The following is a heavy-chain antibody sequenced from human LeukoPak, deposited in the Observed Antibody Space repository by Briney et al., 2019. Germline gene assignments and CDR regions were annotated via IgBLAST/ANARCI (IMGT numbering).Heavy chain of an antibody. CDR2: IYYSGNT. Sequence: SETLSLTCSVSGGSISGYYWVWIRQPPGKGLEWIGYIYYSGNTNYNPSLKSRVTISVDTSKNQFSLKLSSVTAADTAVYYCARDPPGTDAFDIWGQGTMVTVSS. V-gene: IGHV4-59*01. CDR3: ARDPPGTDAFDI. J-gene: IGHJ3*02. CDR1: GGSISGYY.